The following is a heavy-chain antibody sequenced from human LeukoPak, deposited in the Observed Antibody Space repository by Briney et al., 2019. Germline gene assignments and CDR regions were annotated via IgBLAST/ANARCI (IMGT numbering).Heavy chain of an antibody. CDR1: GFTVSRNY. CDR3: ARAGPSSSWHQFDY. J-gene: IGHJ4*02. CDR2: IYSGGRT. Sequence: GGSLSLSCAASGFTVSRNYMSWVRQAPGKGLEWVSVIYSGGRTYYADSVKGRFTISRDNSKNTLYLQMSRLRAEDTAVYYCARAGPSSSWHQFDYWGQGTLVTVSS. D-gene: IGHD6-13*01. V-gene: IGHV3-66*01.